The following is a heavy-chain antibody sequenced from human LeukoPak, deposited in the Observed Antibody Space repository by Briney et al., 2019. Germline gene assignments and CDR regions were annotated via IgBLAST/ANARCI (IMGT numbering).Heavy chain of an antibody. CDR2: ISGSGGST. V-gene: IGHV3-23*01. CDR1: GFTFSSYA. D-gene: IGHD3-22*01. J-gene: IGHJ4*02. Sequence: GGSLRLSCAASGFTFSSYAMSWVRQAPGKGLEWVSGISGSGGSTYYADSVKGRFTISRDNSKNTLYLQMNSLRAEDTAVYYCAKESPRELYYYDSRGRSDYWGQGTLVTVSS. CDR3: AKESPRELYYYDSRGRSDY.